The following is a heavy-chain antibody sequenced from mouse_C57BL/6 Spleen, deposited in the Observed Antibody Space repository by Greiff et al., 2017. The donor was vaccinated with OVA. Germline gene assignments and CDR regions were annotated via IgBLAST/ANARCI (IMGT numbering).Heavy chain of an antibody. V-gene: IGHV5-4*01. Sequence: EVKLVESGGGLVKPGGSLKLSCAASGFTFSSYAMSWVRQTPEQRLEWVATISDGGSYTYYPDNVKGRFTISRDNAKNNLYLQLSHRKSEDTAMYYCAREEDYYCDYWGQGTTRTVSS. CDR2: ISDGGSYT. CDR3: AREEDYYCDY. CDR1: GFTFSSYA. J-gene: IGHJ2*01.